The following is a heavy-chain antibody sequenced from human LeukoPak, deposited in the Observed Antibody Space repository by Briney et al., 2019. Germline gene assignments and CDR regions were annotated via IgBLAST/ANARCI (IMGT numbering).Heavy chain of an antibody. CDR1: GYTFTGYY. V-gene: IGHV1-2*02. CDR2: INPNSGGT. D-gene: IGHD3-10*01. J-gene: IGHJ4*02. CDR3: ARDRDYGSGIFDY. Sequence: ASVTVSRKASGYTFTGYYMHWVRQAPGQGLEWMGWINPNSGGTNYAQKFQGRVTMTRDTSISTAYMELNRLRSDDTAVYYCARDRDYGSGIFDYWGQGTLVTVSS.